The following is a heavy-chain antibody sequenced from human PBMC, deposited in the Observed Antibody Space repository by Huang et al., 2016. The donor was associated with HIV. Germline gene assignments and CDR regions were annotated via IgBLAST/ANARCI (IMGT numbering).Heavy chain of an antibody. J-gene: IGHJ1*01. CDR1: GGSFSGYQ. V-gene: IGHV4-34*02. D-gene: IGHD2-21*02. Sequence: QVRLELWGAGLLKPSETLSLTCAVYGGSFSGYQWTWIRQSPGKGFEWIVEINNSRSATYNPSLKTRVTLTGDMSKNQFSLKMTSLTVTDTAVHFCARGLRFCRGGDCFPTHFQHWSQG. CDR3: ARGLRFCRGGDCFPTHFQH. CDR2: INNSRSA.